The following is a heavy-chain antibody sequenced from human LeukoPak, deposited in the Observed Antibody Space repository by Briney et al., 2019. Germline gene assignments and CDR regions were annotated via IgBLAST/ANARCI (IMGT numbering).Heavy chain of an antibody. D-gene: IGHD2-15*01. V-gene: IGHV1-18*01. J-gene: IGHJ4*02. Sequence: ASVKVSCKASGYTFTSYGISWVRQAPGQGLEWMGWISAYNGNTNYAQKLQGRVTMTTDTSTSTAYMELRSLRSDDTAVYYCARVTGAVVVAAASSLDYWGQGTLVTVSS. CDR1: GYTFTSYG. CDR3: ARVTGAVVVAAASSLDY. CDR2: ISAYNGNT.